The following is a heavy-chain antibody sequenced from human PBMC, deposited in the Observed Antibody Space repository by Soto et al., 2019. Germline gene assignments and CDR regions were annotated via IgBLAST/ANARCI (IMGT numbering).Heavy chain of an antibody. CDR3: ARNSRGYIYGYYFDS. Sequence: SETLSLTCTVSGGSVHNGSYYWSWLRQPPGKGLEWIGYIYYTGTTNYNHSLKNHVTISVDTSKNQYSMKVKSVSAADTALYFCARNSRGYIYGYYFDSWGQGTLVTVSS. CDR1: GGSVHNGSYY. J-gene: IGHJ4*02. CDR2: IYYTGTT. V-gene: IGHV4-61*01. D-gene: IGHD5-18*01.